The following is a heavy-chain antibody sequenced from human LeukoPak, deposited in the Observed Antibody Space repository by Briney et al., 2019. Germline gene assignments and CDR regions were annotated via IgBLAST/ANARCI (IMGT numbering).Heavy chain of an antibody. V-gene: IGHV3-7*01. Sequence: GGSLRLSCAASGFTFSSYWMSWVRQAPGKGLEWVANIKQAGSEKYYVDSVKGRFTISRDNAKNSLYLQMNSLRAEDTAVYYCARERGYYDSSGYYNYWGQGTLVTVSS. CDR2: IKQAGSEK. CDR1: GFTFSSYW. J-gene: IGHJ4*02. CDR3: ARERGYYDSSGYYNY. D-gene: IGHD3-22*01.